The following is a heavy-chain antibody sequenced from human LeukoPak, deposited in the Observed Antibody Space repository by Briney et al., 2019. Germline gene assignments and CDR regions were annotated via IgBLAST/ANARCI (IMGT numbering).Heavy chain of an antibody. J-gene: IGHJ4*02. D-gene: IGHD5-18*01. Sequence: KPSETLSLTCTVSGASISSYYWSWIRQPPGKGLEWIGYIYYSGSTNYNPSLKSRVTISVDTSKNQFSLELSSVTAADTAVYYCARWLYSDTAMVYYFDYWGQGTLVTVSS. V-gene: IGHV4-59*01. CDR2: IYYSGST. CDR1: GASISSYY. CDR3: ARWLYSDTAMVYYFDY.